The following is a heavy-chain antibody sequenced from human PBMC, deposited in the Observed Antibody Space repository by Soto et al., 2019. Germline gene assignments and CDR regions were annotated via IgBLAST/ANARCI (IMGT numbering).Heavy chain of an antibody. CDR3: ARAGTTVVTWYFDY. CDR2: ISSSSSYI. V-gene: IGHV3-21*01. CDR1: GFTFSSYS. J-gene: IGHJ4*02. D-gene: IGHD4-17*01. Sequence: EVQLVESGGGLVKPGGSLRLSCAASGFTFSSYSINWVRQAPGKGLEWVSSISSSSSYIYYADSVKGRFTISRDNAKNSLYLQMKSLRAEDTAVYYCARAGTTVVTWYFDYWGQGTLVTVSS.